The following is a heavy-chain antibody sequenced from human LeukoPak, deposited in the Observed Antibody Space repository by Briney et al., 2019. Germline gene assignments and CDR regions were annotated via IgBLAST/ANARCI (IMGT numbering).Heavy chain of an antibody. Sequence: GGSLRLSCAASGFTFDDYAMHWVRQAPGKGLEWVAVIWYDGSNKFYADSVKGRFTISRDNSKNTLYLQMNSLRAEDTAVYYCARETTTLDYWGQGTLVTVSS. CDR2: IWYDGSNK. J-gene: IGHJ4*02. CDR1: GFTFDDYA. D-gene: IGHD1-26*01. V-gene: IGHV3-33*08. CDR3: ARETTTLDY.